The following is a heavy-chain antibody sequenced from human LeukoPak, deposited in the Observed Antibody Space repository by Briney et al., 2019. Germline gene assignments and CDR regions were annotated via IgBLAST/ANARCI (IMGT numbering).Heavy chain of an antibody. V-gene: IGHV4-39*07. Sequence: PSETLSLTCTVSGGSISSSSYYWGWIRQPPGKGLEWIGSIYYSGSTYYNPSLKSRVTISVDTSKNQFSLKLSSVTAADTAVYYCASLDVRYYFDYWGQGTLVTVSS. CDR3: ASLDVRYYFDY. J-gene: IGHJ4*02. CDR1: GGSISSSSYY. D-gene: IGHD3-3*01. CDR2: IYYSGST.